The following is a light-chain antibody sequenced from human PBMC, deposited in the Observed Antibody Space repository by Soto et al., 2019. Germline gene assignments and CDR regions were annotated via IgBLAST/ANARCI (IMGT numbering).Light chain of an antibody. CDR1: ESIDSNF. CDR2: AAS. CDR3: HQYGSSRWT. J-gene: IGKJ5*01. Sequence: EIVLTQSPGTLSWSPLGIARLSFMFTESIDSNFLAWYQQKPGQAPRLLIYAASSRATGIPDRFSGSGSGTDFTLFINRLEPEDFAVYYCHQYGSSRWTFGQGTRLEIK. V-gene: IGKV3-20*01.